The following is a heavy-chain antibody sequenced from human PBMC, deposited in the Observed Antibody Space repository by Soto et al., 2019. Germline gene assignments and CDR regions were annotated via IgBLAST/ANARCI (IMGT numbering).Heavy chain of an antibody. CDR2: IYYSGST. J-gene: IGHJ4*02. CDR1: GGSINSNSYY. CDR3: ARMYSTSSGFDS. V-gene: IGHV4-39*01. D-gene: IGHD6-6*01. Sequence: QVQLQESGPGLVKPSETLSLTCTVSGGSINSNSYYWAWIRQPPGKGVEWIGSIYYSGSTYYNPSLTSRVTISVAQSNAQFSLRLSSVTAADTAVYYCARMYSTSSGFDSWGQGTLVTVSS.